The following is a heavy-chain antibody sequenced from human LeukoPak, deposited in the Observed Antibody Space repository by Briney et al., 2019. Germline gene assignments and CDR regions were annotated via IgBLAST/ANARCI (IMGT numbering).Heavy chain of an antibody. Sequence: ASVKVSCKASGYTFTSYGISWVRQAPGQGLEWMGWISAYNGNTNYAQKLQGRVTMTTDTSTSTAYMELRSLRSDDTAVYYCAGDRPVAYSSGWYVRDYWGQGTLVTVSS. CDR3: AGDRPVAYSSGWYVRDY. J-gene: IGHJ4*02. D-gene: IGHD6-19*01. CDR2: ISAYNGNT. CDR1: GYTFTSYG. V-gene: IGHV1-18*01.